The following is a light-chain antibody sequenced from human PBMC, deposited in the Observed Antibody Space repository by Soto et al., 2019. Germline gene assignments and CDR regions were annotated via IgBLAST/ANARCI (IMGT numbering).Light chain of an antibody. V-gene: IGLV2-11*01. Sequence: QSLLTQPRSVSGSPGQSVTISCPGTSSDVGGYNYVSWYQQHPGKAPKLVIYGVTKRPSGVPDRFSGSKSGNTASLTISGLQADDEADYYCCSYAGSHYVFGTGTKVTVL. CDR1: SSDVGGYNY. CDR2: GVT. J-gene: IGLJ1*01. CDR3: CSYAGSHYV.